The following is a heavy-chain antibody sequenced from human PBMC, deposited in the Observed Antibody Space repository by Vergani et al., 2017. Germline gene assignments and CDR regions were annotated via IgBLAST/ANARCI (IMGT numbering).Heavy chain of an antibody. D-gene: IGHD5-12*01. CDR1: GFTFNHYA. CDR3: EKANPQNSGNNYLYYYHD. CDR2: ISGSGGST. J-gene: IGHJ6*03. Sequence: EVHLLESGGDLVQPGGSLRLSCAASGFTFNHYAMNWVRQAPGKGLEWVSGISGSGGSTYYAGSVKGRFTISRDSSKNTLYLQMNSLSAGDTAVYYCEKANPQNSGNNYLYYYHD. V-gene: IGHV3-23*01.